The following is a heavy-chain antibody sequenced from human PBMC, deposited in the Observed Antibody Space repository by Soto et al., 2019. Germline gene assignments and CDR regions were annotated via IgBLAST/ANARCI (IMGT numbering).Heavy chain of an antibody. D-gene: IGHD2-2*02. CDR3: SISAGLLGGPPNGGVSSPYTRAV. J-gene: IGHJ6*04. V-gene: IGHV3-73*01. Sequence: EVQLVESGGELVQPGGSLKLSCAASGFTFSDSTIHWVRQASGKGLEWLGRIRGKRNNYAAAFGASVKGRITFSRDDSKNRAYLQITGLKPEARAVFYFSISAGLLGGPPNGGVSSPYTRAVWEKGPTVPVPS. CDR2: IRGKRNNYAA. CDR1: GFTFSDST.